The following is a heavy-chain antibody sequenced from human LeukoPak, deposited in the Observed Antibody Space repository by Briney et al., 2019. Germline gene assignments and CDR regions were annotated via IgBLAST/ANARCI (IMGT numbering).Heavy chain of an antibody. Sequence: SETLSPTCTVSGDSISSYYWSWIRQPPGKGLEWIGYIYYSGSTNYNPSLKSRVTISVDTSKNQFSLKLSSVTAADTAVYYCARAKGGSSWYQNWFDPWGQGTLVTVSS. J-gene: IGHJ5*02. D-gene: IGHD6-13*01. CDR1: GDSISSYY. CDR2: IYYSGST. CDR3: ARAKGGSSWYQNWFDP. V-gene: IGHV4-59*01.